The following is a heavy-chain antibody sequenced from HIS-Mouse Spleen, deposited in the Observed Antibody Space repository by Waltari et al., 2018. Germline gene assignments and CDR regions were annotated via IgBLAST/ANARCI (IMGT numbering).Heavy chain of an antibody. CDR1: GGSISSYY. J-gene: IGHJ5*02. D-gene: IGHD6-19*01. V-gene: IGHV4-59*01. CDR2: IYYSGST. Sequence: QVQLQESGPGLVKPSETLSLTCTGPGGSISSYYWSWILQPPGKGLEWIGYIYYSGSTNYNPSLKSRVTISVDTSKNQFSLKLSSVTAADTAVYYCARENLAYSSGWYWFDPWGQGTLVTVSS. CDR3: ARENLAYSSGWYWFDP.